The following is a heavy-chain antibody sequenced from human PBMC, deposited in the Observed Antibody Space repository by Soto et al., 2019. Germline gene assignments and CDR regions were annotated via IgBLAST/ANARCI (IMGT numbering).Heavy chain of an antibody. D-gene: IGHD5-18*01. CDR2: IGTGTRTR. Sequence: EVQLVESGGGLVQPGGSLRLSCAASGFVLSSYSMSWVRQAPGKGLEWVSYIGTGTRTRYYADSVKGRFTISRDNGKNSLFPQTKSLRDDDTALYYCARSYSYGFGYWGQATLVTVSS. V-gene: IGHV3-48*02. J-gene: IGHJ4*02. CDR3: ARSYSYGFGY. CDR1: GFVLSSYS.